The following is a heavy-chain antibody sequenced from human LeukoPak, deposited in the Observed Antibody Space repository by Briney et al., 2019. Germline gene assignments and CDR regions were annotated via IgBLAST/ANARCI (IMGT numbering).Heavy chain of an antibody. Sequence: GASVKVSCKASGYTFTSYYMHWVRQAPGQGLEWMGIINPSGGSTSYAQKFQGRVTMTEDTSTDTAYMELSSLRSEDTAVYYCATGLRRVVAAEYFQHWGQGTLVTVSS. D-gene: IGHD5/OR15-5a*01. V-gene: IGHV1-46*01. CDR3: ATGLRRVVAAEYFQH. CDR2: INPSGGST. J-gene: IGHJ1*01. CDR1: GYTFTSYY.